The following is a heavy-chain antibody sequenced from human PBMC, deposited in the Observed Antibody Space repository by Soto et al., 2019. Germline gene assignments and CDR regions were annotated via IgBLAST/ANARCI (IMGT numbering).Heavy chain of an antibody. V-gene: IGHV4-39*01. CDR3: ARPVNYYYYYMDV. Sequence: QLQLQESGPGLVKPSETLSLTCTVSGGSISSSTSYWGWIRQPPGKGLEWIGSINYSGSTYYSPSLKSRVTISADTSKNQSSLKLSSVTAADTAVYYCARPVNYYYYYMDVWGKGTMVTVSS. J-gene: IGHJ6*03. CDR1: GGSISSSTSY. CDR2: INYSGST.